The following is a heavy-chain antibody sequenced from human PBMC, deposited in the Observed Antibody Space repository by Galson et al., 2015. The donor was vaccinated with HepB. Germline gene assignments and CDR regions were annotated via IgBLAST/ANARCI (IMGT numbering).Heavy chain of an antibody. CDR1: RYTFTGYY. D-gene: IGHD2-2*01. CDR2: INPHSGGT. J-gene: IGHJ4*02. Sequence: SVKVSCKASRYTFTGYYMHWVRQAPGQGLEWMGRINPHSGGTNYAQKFQGRVTMTRDTSISTAYMELSRLRSDDTAVYYCARVPGYCSSTSCPQRMNWGQGTLVTVSS. V-gene: IGHV1-2*06. CDR3: ARVPGYCSSTSCPQRMN.